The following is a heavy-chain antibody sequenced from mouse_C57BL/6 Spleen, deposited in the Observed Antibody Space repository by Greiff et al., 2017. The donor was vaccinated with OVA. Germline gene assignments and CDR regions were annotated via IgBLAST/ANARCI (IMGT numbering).Heavy chain of an antibody. D-gene: IGHD4-1*01. V-gene: IGHV1-19*01. CDR2: INPYNGGT. CDR3: ARRTGTDAMDY. J-gene: IGHJ4*01. Sequence: VQLQQSGPVLVKPGASVKMSCKASGYTFTDYYMNWVKQSHGKSLEWIGVINPYNGGTSYNQKFKGKATLTVDKSSSTAYMELNSLTSEDSAVYYCARRTGTDAMDYWGQGTSVTVSS. CDR1: GYTFTDYY.